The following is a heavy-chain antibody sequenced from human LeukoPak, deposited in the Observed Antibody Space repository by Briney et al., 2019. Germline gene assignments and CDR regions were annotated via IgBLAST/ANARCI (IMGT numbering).Heavy chain of an antibody. Sequence: GGSLRLSCAASGLTFSAYWGNWVRQAPGKGPEWVANIEQDGSEKNYVDSVKGRFTISRDNGENSLYLQMNSLRVEDTGVYYCVGGIGWLPDYWGQGTLVTVSS. CDR1: GLTFSAYW. D-gene: IGHD6-19*01. J-gene: IGHJ4*02. CDR2: IEQDGSEK. CDR3: VGGIGWLPDY. V-gene: IGHV3-7*01.